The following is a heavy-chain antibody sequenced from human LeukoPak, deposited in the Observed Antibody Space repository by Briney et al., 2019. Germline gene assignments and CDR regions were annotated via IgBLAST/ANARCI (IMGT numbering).Heavy chain of an antibody. Sequence: SVKVSCKASGGTFSSYAISWVRQAPGQGLEWMGGVIPIFGTANYAQKFQGRVTITADESTSTAYMELSSLRSEDTAVYYCARDLLSCSSTSCYTYYFDYWGQGTLVTVSS. V-gene: IGHV1-69*01. CDR2: VIPIFGTA. CDR3: ARDLLSCSSTSCYTYYFDY. CDR1: GGTFSSYA. D-gene: IGHD2-2*02. J-gene: IGHJ4*02.